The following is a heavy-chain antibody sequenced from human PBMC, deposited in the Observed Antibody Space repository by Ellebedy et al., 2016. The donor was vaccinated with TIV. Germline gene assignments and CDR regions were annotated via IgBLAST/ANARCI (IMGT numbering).Heavy chain of an antibody. CDR1: GFTFSNYA. CDR2: ISNDGVKT. Sequence: GESLKISCSASGFTFSNYAFHWVRQAPGKGLESVSAISNDGVKTYYTDAVKGRFTISRENAKNSLYLQITSLRAEDTAVYYCARVRFGDTAVDYWGQGTLVTVSS. J-gene: IGHJ4*03. CDR3: ARVRFGDTAVDY. D-gene: IGHD2-21*01. V-gene: IGHV3-64*04.